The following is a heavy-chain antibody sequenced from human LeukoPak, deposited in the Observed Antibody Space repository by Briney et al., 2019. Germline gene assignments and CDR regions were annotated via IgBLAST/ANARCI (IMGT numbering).Heavy chain of an antibody. CDR2: ISSSGSTI. D-gene: IGHD3-10*01. V-gene: IGHV3-11*01. CDR3: ARAQNVLLWFGEPDAFDI. CDR1: GGSFSDYY. J-gene: IGHJ3*02. Sequence: LSLTCAVYGGSFSDYYMSWIRQAPGKGLEWVSYISSSGSTIYYADSVKGRFTISRDNAKNSLYLQMNSLRAEDTAVYYCARAQNVLLWFGEPDAFDIWGQGTMVTVSS.